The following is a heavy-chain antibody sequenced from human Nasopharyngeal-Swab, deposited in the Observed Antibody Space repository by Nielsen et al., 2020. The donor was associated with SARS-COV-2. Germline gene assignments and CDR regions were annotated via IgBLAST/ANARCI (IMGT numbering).Heavy chain of an antibody. CDR2: IYPRDSDT. V-gene: IGHV5-51*01. CDR3: VRPEGVATSFKYYFQYGMDV. D-gene: IGHD5-12*01. Sequence: KVSCKGSGYSFTSYWIAWVRQMPGKGLEWMGIIYPRDSDTRYSPSFQGQVTISADKSISPAYLQWSSLKASDTAMYYCVRPEGVATSFKYYFQYGMDVWGQGTMVTVPS. CDR1: GYSFTSYW. J-gene: IGHJ6*02.